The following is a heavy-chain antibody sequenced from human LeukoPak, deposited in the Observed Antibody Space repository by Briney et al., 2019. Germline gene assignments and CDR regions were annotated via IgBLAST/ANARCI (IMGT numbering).Heavy chain of an antibody. CDR1: GFTVSSNY. D-gene: IGHD6-13*01. J-gene: IGHJ4*02. CDR3: ARVGGYSSSSPLGY. V-gene: IGHV3-66*01. CDR2: IYSGGST. Sequence: GGSLRLSCAASGFTVSSNYMSWVRQAPGKGLEWVSVIYSGGSTYYADSVKGRFTISRDNSKNTLYLQMNSLRAEDTAVYYCARVGGYSSSSPLGYWGQGTLVTVSS.